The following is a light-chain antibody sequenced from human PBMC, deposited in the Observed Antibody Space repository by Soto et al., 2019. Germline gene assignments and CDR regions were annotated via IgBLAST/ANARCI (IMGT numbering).Light chain of an antibody. J-gene: IGLJ2*01. V-gene: IGLV2-14*03. Sequence: QSALTQPASVSESPGQSITISCTGISSDVGGYEYVSWYQHHPGKAPKLIIYDVRNRPSGVSTRFSGSKSGNTASLTISGLPPEDEADYYCSSHIGGSTLVIFGGGTKLTVL. CDR2: DVR. CDR1: SSDVGGYEY. CDR3: SSHIGGSTLVI.